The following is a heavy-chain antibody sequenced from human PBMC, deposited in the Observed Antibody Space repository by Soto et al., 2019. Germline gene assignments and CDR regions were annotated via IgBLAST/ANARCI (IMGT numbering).Heavy chain of an antibody. CDR3: ARGGVVVTALRFDY. Sequence: QVQLQESGPGLVKASQTLSVTCTVSGDSINRGGYYWIWIRQFPGKGLGGIGSVYYTGTTSYNPPLESRAAISVDTSMKHFSLKLSSVTAADTAVYYCARGGVVVTALRFDYWGQGTLVTVSS. CDR1: GDSINRGGYY. CDR2: VYYTGTT. J-gene: IGHJ4*02. D-gene: IGHD2-21*02. V-gene: IGHV4-31*03.